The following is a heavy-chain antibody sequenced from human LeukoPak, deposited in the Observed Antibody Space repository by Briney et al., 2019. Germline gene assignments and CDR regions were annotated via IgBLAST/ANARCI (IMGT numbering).Heavy chain of an antibody. CDR3: ARESIAARLDY. CDR1: GFTFSSYG. D-gene: IGHD6-6*01. V-gene: IGHV3-33*01. Sequence: GGSLRLSCAASGFTFSSYGMHWVRQAPGKGLEWVVVIWYDGSNKYYADSVKGRFTISRDNSKNTLYLQMNSLRAEDTAVYYCARESIAARLDYWGQGTLVTVSS. J-gene: IGHJ4*02. CDR2: IWYDGSNK.